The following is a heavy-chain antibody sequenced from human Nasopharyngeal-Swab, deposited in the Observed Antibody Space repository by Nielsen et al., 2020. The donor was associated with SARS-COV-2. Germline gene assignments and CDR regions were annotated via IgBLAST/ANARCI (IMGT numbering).Heavy chain of an antibody. D-gene: IGHD2-8*01. CDR1: GGSIRSYY. CDR3: ARHGADCTNGVCQTYYYFLMDV. J-gene: IGHJ6*02. Sequence: SETLSLTCSVSGGSIRSYYWSWIRQPPGKGLEWIGHIYSSGSTNSNPSLKSRVTISVDTSRNQFSLKLSSVTAADTAVYYCARHGADCTNGVCQTYYYFLMDVWGQGTTVSVSS. V-gene: IGHV4-59*08. CDR2: IYSSGST.